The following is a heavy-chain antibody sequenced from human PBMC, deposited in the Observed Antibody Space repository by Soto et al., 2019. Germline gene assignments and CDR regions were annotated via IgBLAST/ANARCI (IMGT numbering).Heavy chain of an antibody. J-gene: IGHJ3*02. D-gene: IGHD6-6*01. CDR1: GGSISSYY. CDR2: IYYSGST. Sequence: SETLSLTCTVSGGSISSYYWSWIRQPPGKGLEWIGHIYYSGSTNYNPSLKSRVTISVDTSKNQFSLKLSSVTAADTAVYYCARVRRGIAARRAFDIWGQGTMVTVSS. CDR3: ARVRRGIAARRAFDI. V-gene: IGHV4-59*01.